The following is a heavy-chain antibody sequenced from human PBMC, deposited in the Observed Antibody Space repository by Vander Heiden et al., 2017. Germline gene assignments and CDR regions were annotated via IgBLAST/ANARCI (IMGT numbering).Heavy chain of an antibody. D-gene: IGHD6-25*01. V-gene: IGHV4-34*02. CDR2: INESGST. J-gene: IGHJ4*02. CDR1: GGSFSGYY. CDR3: ARRGRLPFDY. Sequence: QVQLPQWGAGLLKPSETLSLTCAVYGGSFSGYYWTWIRQPPGKGLEWIGEINESGSTNYHPSLKSRVTISGDTSKNQFSLRLTSVTAADTAVYYCARRGRLPFDYWGQGTLVTVSS.